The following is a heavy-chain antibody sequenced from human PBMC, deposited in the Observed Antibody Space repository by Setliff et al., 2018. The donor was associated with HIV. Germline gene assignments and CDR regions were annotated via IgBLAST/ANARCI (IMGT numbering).Heavy chain of an antibody. CDR1: GGSISISNYY. V-gene: IGHV4-39*07. Sequence: SETLSLTCTVSGGSISISNYYWGWIRQPPGKGLEWIGTIYYRGGAYYNPSLKSRVTISVDTSKNQFSLKLNSVTAADTAVYYCARVPGTTVPPDHFEYWGQGTLVTGS. CDR2: IYYRGGA. J-gene: IGHJ4*02. D-gene: IGHD4-17*01. CDR3: ARVPGTTVPPDHFEY.